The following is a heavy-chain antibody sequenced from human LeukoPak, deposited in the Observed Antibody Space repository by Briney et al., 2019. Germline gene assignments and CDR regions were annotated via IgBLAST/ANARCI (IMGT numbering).Heavy chain of an antibody. D-gene: IGHD6-13*01. Sequence: GASVKVSCKASGYTFTGYYMHWVRQAPGQGLEWMGWINPNSGDTNYAQKFQGRVTMTRDTSISTAYMDLSRLRSDDTAVYYCASRSHHLGIAAAGTREDFDYWGQGTLVTVSS. CDR1: GYTFTGYY. V-gene: IGHV1-2*02. J-gene: IGHJ4*02. CDR3: ASRSHHLGIAAAGTREDFDY. CDR2: INPNSGDT.